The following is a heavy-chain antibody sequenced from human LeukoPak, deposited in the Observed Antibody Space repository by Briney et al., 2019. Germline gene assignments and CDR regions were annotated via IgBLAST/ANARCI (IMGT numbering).Heavy chain of an antibody. Sequence: SVKVSCKASGGTFSSYAISWVRQAPGQGLEWMGRIIPILGIANYAQKFQGRVTITADKSTSTAYMELSSLRSDDTAVYYCARSLYGDFHKYNWFDPWGQGTLVTVSS. J-gene: IGHJ5*02. D-gene: IGHD4-17*01. CDR3: ARSLYGDFHKYNWFDP. CDR1: GGTFSSYA. V-gene: IGHV1-69*04. CDR2: IIPILGIA.